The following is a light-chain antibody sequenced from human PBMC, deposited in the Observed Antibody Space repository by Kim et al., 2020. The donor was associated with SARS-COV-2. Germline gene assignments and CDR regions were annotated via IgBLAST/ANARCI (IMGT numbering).Light chain of an antibody. J-gene: IGKJ4*01. CDR1: QSVSSSY. Sequence: SPGERATLSCSASQSVSSSYLAWYQQKPGQAPWLLIYGASSRATGIPDRFSGSGSGTDFTLTISRLEPEDFAVYYCQQYGSSPLTFGGGTKVDIK. V-gene: IGKV3-20*01. CDR3: QQYGSSPLT. CDR2: GAS.